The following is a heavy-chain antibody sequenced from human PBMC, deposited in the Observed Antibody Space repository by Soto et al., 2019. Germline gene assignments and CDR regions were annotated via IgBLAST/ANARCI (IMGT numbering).Heavy chain of an antibody. CDR1: GGSISSGDYY. D-gene: IGHD5-12*01. V-gene: IGHV4-30-4*01. Sequence: QVQLQESGPGLVKPSQTLSLTCTVSGGSISSGDYYWSWIRQPPGKGLEWIGYIYYSGSTYYNPSLRGRVTISVDTSKNQFSLKLSSVTAADTAVYYCVSIVATAQVGDYWGQGTLVTVSS. CDR2: IYYSGST. J-gene: IGHJ4*02. CDR3: VSIVATAQVGDY.